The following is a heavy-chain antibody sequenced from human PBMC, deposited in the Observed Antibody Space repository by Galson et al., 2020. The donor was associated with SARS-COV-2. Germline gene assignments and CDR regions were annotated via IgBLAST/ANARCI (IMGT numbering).Heavy chain of an antibody. CDR2: ISRSGNSI. CDR3: ARVGLGCSGGNVYLQNFDL. Sequence: GGSLRLSCAVSGFTFSDYYMSWIRQDPGKGLEWLSYISRSGNSINYADSVRGRFSISRDNARNSLSLQMNSLRVEDTAVYYCARVGLGCSGGNVYLQNFDLGGQETLVTFSS. D-gene: IGHD2-15*01. CDR1: GFTFSDYY. J-gene: IGHJ4*02. V-gene: IGHV3-11*01.